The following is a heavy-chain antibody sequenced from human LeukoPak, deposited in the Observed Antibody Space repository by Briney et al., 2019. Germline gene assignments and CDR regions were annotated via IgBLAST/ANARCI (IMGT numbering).Heavy chain of an antibody. Sequence: PGGSLRLSCTVSGFIVSSNSMSWVRQAPGKGLEWVSFIYTDNTHYSDSVKGRFTISRDNSKNTLYLQMNSLKTEDTAVYYCVFNFDYWGQGTLVTVSS. CDR3: VFNFDY. CDR2: IYTDNT. J-gene: IGHJ4*02. CDR1: GFIVSSNS. V-gene: IGHV3-53*01. D-gene: IGHD2-21*01.